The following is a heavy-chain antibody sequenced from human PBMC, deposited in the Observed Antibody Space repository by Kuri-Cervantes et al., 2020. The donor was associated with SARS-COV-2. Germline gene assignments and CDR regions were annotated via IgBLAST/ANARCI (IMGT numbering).Heavy chain of an antibody. V-gene: IGHV1-2*02. CDR1: GYTFTGYY. Sequence: ASVKVSCKASGYTFTGYYMHWVRQAPGQGLEWMGWISPNSGGTNYAQKFQGRVTMTRDTSTSTVYMELSSLRSEDTAVYYCARGAPIVVVPAAKGDDAFDIWGQGTMVTVSS. CDR3: ARGAPIVVVPAAKGDDAFDI. D-gene: IGHD2-2*01. CDR2: ISPNSGGT. J-gene: IGHJ3*02.